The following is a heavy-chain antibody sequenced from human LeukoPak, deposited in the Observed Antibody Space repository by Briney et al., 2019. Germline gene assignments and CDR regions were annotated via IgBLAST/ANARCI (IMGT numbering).Heavy chain of an antibody. J-gene: IGHJ4*02. D-gene: IGHD6-19*01. Sequence: GGSLTLSCAASGFTFSDYWMHWVRQAPGKGLVWVSRISSDGSRVTYADSVKGRFTISRDNAKNTLYLQMNSLRAEDTAVYYCAKSFSSGWYMSFDYWGQGTLVTVSS. CDR3: AKSFSSGWYMSFDY. CDR1: GFTFSDYW. V-gene: IGHV3-74*01. CDR2: ISSDGSRV.